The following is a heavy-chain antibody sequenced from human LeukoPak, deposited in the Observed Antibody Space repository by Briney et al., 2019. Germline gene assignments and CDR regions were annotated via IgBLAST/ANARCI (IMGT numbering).Heavy chain of an antibody. V-gene: IGHV1-2*02. D-gene: IGHD2-15*01. J-gene: IGHJ6*02. Sequence: GASVKVSCKASGHSFTDYYVHWVRQAPGQGLEWMGWINPNSGVTTYGQKFQGRVTMTRDTSISTVYMEVSGLRSDDTAVYYCARVRSYCSGGSCYWSNYYGMDVWGQGTTVTVSS. CDR1: GHSFTDYY. CDR3: ARVRSYCSGGSCYWSNYYGMDV. CDR2: INPNSGVT.